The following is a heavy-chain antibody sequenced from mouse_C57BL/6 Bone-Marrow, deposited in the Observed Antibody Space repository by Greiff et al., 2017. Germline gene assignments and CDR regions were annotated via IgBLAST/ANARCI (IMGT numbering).Heavy chain of an antibody. J-gene: IGHJ1*03. V-gene: IGHV1-81*01. D-gene: IGHD1-1*01. CDR1: GYTFTSYG. CDR2: IYPRSGTT. Sequence: QVQLKQSGAELARPGASVKMSCKASGYTFTSYGISWVKQRTGQGLAWIGEIYPRSGTTYYHEKLKGKATLTADKYSSTAYMELRSLLSDDSSVCCCARADYYGTFYVWGTGTTVTVSS. CDR3: ARADYYGTFYV.